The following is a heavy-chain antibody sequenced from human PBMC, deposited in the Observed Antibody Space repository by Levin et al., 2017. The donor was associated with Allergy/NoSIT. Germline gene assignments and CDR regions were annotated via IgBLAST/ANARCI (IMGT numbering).Heavy chain of an antibody. Sequence: SCKTSGYTFTSHSINWVRQAPGQGLEWIGWINTHTGIPTNAQGVTGRFVFFLDTSASTAYLQINDLKPEDTAVYFCARETLVAAAVNSHYYVGFDVWGQGTTVTVSS. CDR1: GYTFTSHS. CDR3: ARETLVAAAVNSHYYVGFDV. CDR2: INTHTGIP. D-gene: IGHD6-13*01. J-gene: IGHJ6*02. V-gene: IGHV7-4-1*02.